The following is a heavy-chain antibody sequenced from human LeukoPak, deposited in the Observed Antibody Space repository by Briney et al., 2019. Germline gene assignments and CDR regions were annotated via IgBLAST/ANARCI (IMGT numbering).Heavy chain of an antibody. CDR2: VYYSGST. D-gene: IGHD2-2*01. CDR3: ARDSGKCTTTSCSDYLDY. Sequence: SRTLSLTCTVSGGSISSGGYYWSWIRQPPGKGLEWIGFVYYSGSTHYNPSLESRVTISVDVSKNQFSLKLSSVTTADTAVYYCARDSGKCTTTSCSDYLDYWGQGTLVTVSS. J-gene: IGHJ4*02. CDR1: GGSISSGGYY. V-gene: IGHV4-61*08.